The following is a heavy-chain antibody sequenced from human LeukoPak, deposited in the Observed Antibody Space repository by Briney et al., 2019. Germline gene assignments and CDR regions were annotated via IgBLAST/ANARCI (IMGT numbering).Heavy chain of an antibody. CDR2: IWYDGSNK. D-gene: IGHD1-7*01. Sequence: GRSLRLSCAASGFTFSSYGMHWVRQAPGKGLEWVVVIWYDGSNKYYADSVKGRFTISRDNSKNTLYLQMNSLRAEDTAVYYCAREYNWNYEGAFDIWGQGTMVTVSS. J-gene: IGHJ3*02. V-gene: IGHV3-33*08. CDR3: AREYNWNYEGAFDI. CDR1: GFTFSSYG.